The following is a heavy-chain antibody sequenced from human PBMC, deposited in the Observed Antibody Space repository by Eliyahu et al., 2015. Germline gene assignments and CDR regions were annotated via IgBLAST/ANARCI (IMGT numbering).Heavy chain of an antibody. CDR2: MNPNSGNT. CDR3: ARSIFRQQPRVDP. J-gene: IGHJ5*02. D-gene: IGHD3-3*01. Sequence: QVQLVQSGAEVKKPGASVKVSCKASGYTFTSDDINWVRQATGHGLEWMGWMNPNSGNTGYAQKFQGRVTMTRNTSTSTAYMELSSLRVDDTAVYYCARSIFRQQPRVDPWGQGTLITVS. V-gene: IGHV1-8*01. CDR1: GYTFTSDD.